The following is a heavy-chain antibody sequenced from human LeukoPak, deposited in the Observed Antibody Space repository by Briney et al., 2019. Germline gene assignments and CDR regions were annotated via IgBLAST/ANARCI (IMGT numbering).Heavy chain of an antibody. V-gene: IGHV4-61*02. CDR2: IYTSGST. CDR3: ARDQYFGAVTTFYYYYMDV. D-gene: IGHD4-17*01. J-gene: IGHJ6*03. CDR1: GGSISSGSYY. Sequence: SETLSLTCTVSGGSISSGSYYWSWIRKPAGKGLEWIGRIYTSGSTNYNPSLKSRVTISVDTSKNQFSLKLSSVTAADTAVYYCARDQYFGAVTTFYYYYMDVWGKGTTVTVSS.